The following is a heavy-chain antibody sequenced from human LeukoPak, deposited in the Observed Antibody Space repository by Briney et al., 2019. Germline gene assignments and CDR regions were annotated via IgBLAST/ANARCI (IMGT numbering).Heavy chain of an antibody. J-gene: IGHJ5*02. CDR3: AREGPVLLWFGEFKGPNWFDP. V-gene: IGHV1-8*01. CDR1: GYTFTSYD. D-gene: IGHD3-10*01. Sequence: GASVKVSCKASGYTFTSYDINWVRQATGQGLEWMGWMNPNSGNTGYAQKFQGRVTMTRNTSISTAYMELRSLRSDDTAVYYCAREGPVLLWFGEFKGPNWFDPWGQGTLVTVSS. CDR2: MNPNSGNT.